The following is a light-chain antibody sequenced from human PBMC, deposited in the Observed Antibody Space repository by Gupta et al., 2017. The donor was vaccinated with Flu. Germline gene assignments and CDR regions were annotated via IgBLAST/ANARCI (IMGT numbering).Light chain of an antibody. Sequence: DIVMTQSPDSLAVSLGERATINCKSSQSVLYSSNNKNYLAWYQKKPGQPPKLLIYWASTRESGVPDRFSGSGSGTDFTLSISSLQAEDVAVYYCQQDYSNPYTFGQGTNLEI. CDR2: WAS. V-gene: IGKV4-1*01. CDR3: QQDYSNPYT. J-gene: IGKJ2*01. CDR1: QSVLYSSNNKNY.